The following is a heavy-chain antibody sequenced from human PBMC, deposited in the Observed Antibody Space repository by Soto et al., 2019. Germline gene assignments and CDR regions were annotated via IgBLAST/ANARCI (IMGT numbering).Heavy chain of an antibody. J-gene: IGHJ3*02. Sequence: GGSLRLSCAASGFTFSSYGMHWVRQAPGKGLEWVAVIWYDGSNKYYADSVKGRFTISRDNSKNTLYLQMNSLRAEDTAVYYCARGFTIFGQTGAFDIWGKGTMVTVSS. D-gene: IGHD3-3*01. CDR1: GFTFSSYG. CDR3: ARGFTIFGQTGAFDI. CDR2: IWYDGSNK. V-gene: IGHV3-33*01.